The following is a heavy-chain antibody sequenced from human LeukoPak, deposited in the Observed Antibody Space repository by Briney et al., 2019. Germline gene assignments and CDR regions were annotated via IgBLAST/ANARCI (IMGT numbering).Heavy chain of an antibody. J-gene: IGHJ4*02. CDR2: IIPMFGIV. Sequence: SVKVSCKASGGTLSSYDINWVRQAPGQGLEWIGRIIPMFGIVNYAQNFQGRVTITADKSTNTAYMELSSLRSEDTAFYYCANGGSSWFWGQGTLVTVSS. V-gene: IGHV1-69*04. CDR3: ANGGSSWF. CDR1: GGTLSSYD. D-gene: IGHD6-13*01.